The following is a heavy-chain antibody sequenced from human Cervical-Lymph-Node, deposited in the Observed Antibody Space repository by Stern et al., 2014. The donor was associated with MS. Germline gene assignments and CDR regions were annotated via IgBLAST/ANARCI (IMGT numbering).Heavy chain of an antibody. CDR3: AKDTPFGN. Sequence: QLVESGGDLVQPGSSLGLSCVASCFNLDGNDLHWVRQAPGKGLEWVSSISWNSGGIVYADSVKGRFTISRDNARNSLYLQMNSLRAEDTAFYYCAKDTPFGNWGQGTLVTVSS. V-gene: IGHV3-9*01. CDR1: CFNLDGND. CDR2: ISWNSGGI. J-gene: IGHJ4*02.